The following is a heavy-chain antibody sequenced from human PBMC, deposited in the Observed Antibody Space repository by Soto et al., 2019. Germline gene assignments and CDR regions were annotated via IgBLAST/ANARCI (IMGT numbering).Heavy chain of an antibody. V-gene: IGHV3-30*18. CDR2: ISYDGSNK. Sequence: PGGSLRLSCAASGFTFSSYGMHWVRQAPGKGLEWVAVISYDGSNKYYADSVKGRFTISRDNSKNTLYLQMNSLRAEDTAVYYCAKSGNVDYYYYGMDVWGQGTTVTVSS. D-gene: IGHD5-12*01. CDR3: AKSGNVDYYYYGMDV. J-gene: IGHJ6*02. CDR1: GFTFSSYG.